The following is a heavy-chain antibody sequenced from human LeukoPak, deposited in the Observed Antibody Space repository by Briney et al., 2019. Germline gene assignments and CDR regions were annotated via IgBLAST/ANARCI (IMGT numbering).Heavy chain of an antibody. Sequence: SGGSLRLSCAGSGFAFESFTMTWVRQAPGKGLEWVSLISDTGRDINYADSVRGRFTNSRDNTKNSLFLQMDSLRVEDTAIYYCAKGLFSAYDKYLDSWGQGTLVTVSS. D-gene: IGHD5-12*01. CDR1: GFAFESFT. J-gene: IGHJ4*02. V-gene: IGHV3-21*04. CDR3: AKGLFSAYDKYLDS. CDR2: ISDTGRDI.